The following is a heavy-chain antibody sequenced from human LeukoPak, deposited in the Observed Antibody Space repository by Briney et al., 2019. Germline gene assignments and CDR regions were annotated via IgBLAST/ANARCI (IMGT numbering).Heavy chain of an antibody. J-gene: IGHJ4*02. D-gene: IGHD3-10*01. CDR3: AGPGAGDLDY. CDR1: VEPFAVYY. Sequence: SETLSLTCAVYVEPFAVYYWSWVRHPPGTGLEWIGEINHSGSTNYTPSLKSRVSISVDTSKNHFSQRLSSVTAADTAVYYCAGPGAGDLDYWGQGTLVTVSS. V-gene: IGHV4-34*01. CDR2: INHSGST.